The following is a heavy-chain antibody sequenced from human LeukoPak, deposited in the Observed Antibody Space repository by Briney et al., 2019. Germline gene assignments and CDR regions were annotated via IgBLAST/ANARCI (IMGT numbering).Heavy chain of an antibody. V-gene: IGHV3-74*01. CDR2: INSDESST. J-gene: IGHJ4*02. Sequence: GGSLRLSCAASGFTFRRYWMHWVRQPPGKGLVWVSLINSDESSTSYADSVKGRFTISRDNAKNTLYLQMNSLRAEDTAVYYCAKGRFSYGSGSYHHYWGQGTLVTVSS. CDR3: AKGRFSYGSGSYHHY. CDR1: GFTFRRYW. D-gene: IGHD3-10*01.